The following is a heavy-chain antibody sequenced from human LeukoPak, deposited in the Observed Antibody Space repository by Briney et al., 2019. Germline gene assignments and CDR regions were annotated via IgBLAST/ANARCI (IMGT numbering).Heavy chain of an antibody. CDR1: GGSISSYY. J-gene: IGHJ4*02. D-gene: IGHD6-19*01. V-gene: IGHV4-59*01. CDR2: IYYSGST. Sequence: PSETLSLTCTVSGGSISSYYWSWIRQPPGKGLEWIGYIYYSGSTNYNPSLKSRVTISVDTSKNQFSLKLSSATAADTAVYYCARDSSGLYYFDYWGQGTLVTVSS. CDR3: ARDSSGLYYFDY.